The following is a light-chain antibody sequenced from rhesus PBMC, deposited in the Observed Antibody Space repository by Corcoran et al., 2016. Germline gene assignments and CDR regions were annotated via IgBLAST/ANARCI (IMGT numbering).Light chain of an antibody. J-gene: IGLJ1*01. CDR1: SSDIGRYNY. V-gene: IGLV2-32*01. Sequence: QSAPIQSPSVSGSLGQSVTICCTGTSSDIGRYNYVSWYQQHPGTAPKLMIYEVNKRPSGVSDRFSGSKSDNTASLTISGLQAEDEADYYCCSYAGSYTYIFGAGTRLTVL. CDR3: CSYAGSYTYI. CDR2: EVN.